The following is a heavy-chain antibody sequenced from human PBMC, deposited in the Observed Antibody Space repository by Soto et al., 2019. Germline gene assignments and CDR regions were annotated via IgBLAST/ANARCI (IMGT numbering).Heavy chain of an antibody. Sequence: QAQLVQSGAEVRKPGASVKVSCKASGYTFYSHSISWVRQAPGQGLEWMGRINADYGNTQYAQKFRGRVTMTTDTSTTTVYMERTNLRSDDTAVYYCARCIQGDYYYGMDVWGQGTTVTVSS. J-gene: IGHJ6*02. CDR1: GYTFYSHS. D-gene: IGHD5-18*01. CDR3: ARCIQGDYYYGMDV. V-gene: IGHV1-18*01. CDR2: INADYGNT.